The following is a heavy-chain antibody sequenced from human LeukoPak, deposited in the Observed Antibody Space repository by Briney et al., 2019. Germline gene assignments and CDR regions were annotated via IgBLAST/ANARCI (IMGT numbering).Heavy chain of an antibody. CDR3: ARDLTTSDN. D-gene: IGHD1/OR15-1a*01. CDR2: INWSGGRT. CDR1: GFTFDDYG. Sequence: GGSLRLSCAASGFTFDDYGMSCVRQAPGKGLEWVSGINWSGGRTGYADSLKGRFTISRDNAKNTLYLQMNSLRDEDTALYYCARDLTTSDNWGQGTLVTASS. J-gene: IGHJ4*02. V-gene: IGHV3-20*04.